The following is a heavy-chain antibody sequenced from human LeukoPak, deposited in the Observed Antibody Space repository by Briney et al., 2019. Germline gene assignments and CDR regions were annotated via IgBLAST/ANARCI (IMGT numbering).Heavy chain of an antibody. CDR1: GGSISSGGYH. Sequence: PSQTLSLTCTVSGGSISSGGYHWSWIRQHPGKGLEWIGYIYYSGSTYYNSSLKSRVTISVDTSKNQFSLKLNSVTAADTAVYYCAGCHYGSGTYAHGFDIWGQGTMVTVSS. V-gene: IGHV4-31*03. J-gene: IGHJ3*02. CDR3: AGCHYGSGTYAHGFDI. CDR2: IYYSGST. D-gene: IGHD3-10*01.